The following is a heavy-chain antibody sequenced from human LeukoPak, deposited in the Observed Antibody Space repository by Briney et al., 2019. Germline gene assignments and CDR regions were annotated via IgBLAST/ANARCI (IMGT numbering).Heavy chain of an antibody. V-gene: IGHV3-9*01. CDR1: GFTFDDYA. J-gene: IGHJ6*02. D-gene: IGHD2-8*01. CDR3: AVLHYYAMDV. CDR2: ISRNSGTK. Sequence: GRSLRLSCAASGFTFDDYAMHWVRQAPGKGLEWVSGISRNSGTKGYADSVKGRFTISRDNAKNSLYLQMNSLRGEDAALYYCAVLHYYAMDVWGQGTTVTVSS.